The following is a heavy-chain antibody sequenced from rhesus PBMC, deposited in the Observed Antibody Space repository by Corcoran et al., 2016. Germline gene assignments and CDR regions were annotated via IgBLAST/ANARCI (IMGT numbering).Heavy chain of an antibody. CDR2: IYGSGGGT. CDR1: GGSIRDDYY. Sequence: QVQLQESGPGLVKPSETLSLPCAVSGGSIRDDYYLSWIRPPPGKGLEWIGYIYGSGGGTKYNPSLKNRVTISIDTSKNQFSLKLSSVTAADTAVYYCARFGSWGSLDVWGRGVLVTVSS. D-gene: IGHD3-16*01. V-gene: IGHV4-106*01. J-gene: IGHJ5-2*02. CDR3: ARFGSWGSLDV.